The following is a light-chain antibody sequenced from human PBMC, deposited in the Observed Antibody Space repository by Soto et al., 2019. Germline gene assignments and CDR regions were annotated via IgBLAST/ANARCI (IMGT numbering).Light chain of an antibody. CDR2: AAS. CDR3: QQLHSYPIT. V-gene: IGKV1-9*01. J-gene: IGKJ5*01. Sequence: DIQMTQSPSTLSASVGDRVTITCRASQTISSWLAWYQQKPGKAPKLLIYAASTLQSGVPSRFRGSESGAVFTLTISSLQPEDFATYYCQQLHSYPITFGQGTRLEIK. CDR1: QTISSW.